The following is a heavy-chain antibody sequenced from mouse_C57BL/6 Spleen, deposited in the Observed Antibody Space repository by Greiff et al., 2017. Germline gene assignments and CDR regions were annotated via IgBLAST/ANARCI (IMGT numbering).Heavy chain of an antibody. CDR2: ISSGSSTI. D-gene: IGHD1-1*01. J-gene: IGHJ1*03. V-gene: IGHV5-17*01. CDR3: ARQGYGSSYDWYFAV. Sequence: DVKLVESGGGLVKPGGSLKLSCAASGFTFSDYGLHWVRQAPEKGLEWVAYISSGSSTIYYADTVKGRFTISRDNAKNTLFLQMTSLRSEDTAMYYCARQGYGSSYDWYFAVWGTGTTVTVSS. CDR1: GFTFSDYG.